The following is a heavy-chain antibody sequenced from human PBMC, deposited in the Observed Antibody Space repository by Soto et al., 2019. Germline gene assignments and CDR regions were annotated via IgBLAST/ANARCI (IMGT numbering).Heavy chain of an antibody. D-gene: IGHD7-27*01. J-gene: IGHJ4*02. V-gene: IGHV3-74*01. CDR1: GFTFSSYW. CDR2: INSDGSST. CDR3: ARDPKTSGGQHWAFNYFDS. Sequence: PGGSLRLSCAASGFTFSSYWMHWVRQAPGKGLVWVSRINSDGSSTSYADSVKGRFTISRDNSKSTLYLQVDSLRPEDAAVYYCARDPKTSGGQHWAFNYFDSWGQGTLVTVSS.